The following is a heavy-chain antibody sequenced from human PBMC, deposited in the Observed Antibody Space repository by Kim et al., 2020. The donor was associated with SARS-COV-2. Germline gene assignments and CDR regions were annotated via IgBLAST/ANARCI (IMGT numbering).Heavy chain of an antibody. CDR3: ARETYYYGSGSYYNDY. V-gene: IGHV1-69*01. J-gene: IGHJ4*02. Sequence: KFQGRVTITADESTSTAYMELSSLRSEDTAVYYCARETYYYGSGSYYNDYWGQGTLVTVSS. D-gene: IGHD3-10*01.